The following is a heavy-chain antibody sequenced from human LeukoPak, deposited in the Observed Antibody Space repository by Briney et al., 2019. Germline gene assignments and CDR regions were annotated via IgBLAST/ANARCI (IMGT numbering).Heavy chain of an antibody. Sequence: SQTLSLTCTVSGGSISSGAYYWTWIRQHPVKGLEWIGYVYYSGNIHYNPSLKGRVTISLDTSKDQFSLKLTSATVADTAVYYCARDSRGVFDSWGQGSLVTVSS. CDR1: GGSISSGAYY. CDR2: VYYSGNI. CDR3: ARDSRGVFDS. V-gene: IGHV4-31*03. J-gene: IGHJ4*02.